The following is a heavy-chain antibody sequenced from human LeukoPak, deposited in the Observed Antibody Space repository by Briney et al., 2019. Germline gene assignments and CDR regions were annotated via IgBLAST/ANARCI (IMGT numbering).Heavy chain of an antibody. D-gene: IGHD4-17*01. CDR2: ISYDGSNK. CDR3: ARDRGVTTVFSGPFWFDP. V-gene: IGHV3-30-3*01. J-gene: IGHJ5*02. CDR1: GFTFSSYA. Sequence: RRSLRLSCAASGFTFSSYAMHWVRQAPGKGLEWVAIISYDGSNKYYADSVKGRFTISRDNSKNTQYLQVNSLRAEDTAVYYCARDRGVTTVFSGPFWFDPWGQGTLVTVSP.